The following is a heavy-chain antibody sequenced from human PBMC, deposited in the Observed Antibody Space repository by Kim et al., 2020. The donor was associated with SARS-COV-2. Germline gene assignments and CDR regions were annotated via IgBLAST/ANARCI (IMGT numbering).Heavy chain of an antibody. J-gene: IGHJ4*02. CDR1: GFTFSKSW. D-gene: IGHD2-8*02. V-gene: IGHV3-74*03. CDR3: VRSVGGNDN. Sequence: GGSLRLSCGASGFTFSKSWMYWVRQAPEKGLVWVSGVNTDETTTTYADSVKGRFAISRDNAKNTVYLQMNSLRAEDTAVYYCVRSVGGNDNWGQGTLVTV. CDR2: VNTDETTT.